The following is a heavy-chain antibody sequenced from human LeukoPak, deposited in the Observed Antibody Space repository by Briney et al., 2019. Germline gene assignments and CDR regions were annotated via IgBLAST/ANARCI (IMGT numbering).Heavy chain of an antibody. CDR2: INHSGST. Sequence: SETLSLXRAVYGGSCSGYYWSWIRLPPGKGLESIGEINHSGSTNYNPSLKSRVTISVDTSKNQFSLKLSSVTAADTAVYYCARPVSGSSGWYYNYWGQGTLVTVSS. D-gene: IGHD6-19*01. CDR1: GGSCSGYY. V-gene: IGHV4-34*01. J-gene: IGHJ4*02. CDR3: ARPVSGSSGWYYNY.